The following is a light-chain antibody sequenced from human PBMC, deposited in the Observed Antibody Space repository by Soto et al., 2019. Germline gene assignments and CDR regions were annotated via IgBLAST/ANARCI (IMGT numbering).Light chain of an antibody. CDR2: DVS. Sequence: QSVLTQPRSVSRSPGQSVTISCTGTSSDVGGYNYVSWYQQHPGKAPKLMIYDVSKRPSGVPDRFSGSKSGNTASLTISGPQAEDEADYYCCSYAGSPYVFGTGTKVTVL. CDR3: CSYAGSPYV. V-gene: IGLV2-11*01. CDR1: SSDVGGYNY. J-gene: IGLJ1*01.